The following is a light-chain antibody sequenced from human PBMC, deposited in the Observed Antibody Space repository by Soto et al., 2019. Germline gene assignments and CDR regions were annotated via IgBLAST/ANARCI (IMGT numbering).Light chain of an antibody. CDR1: QSISKW. CDR2: DAS. CDR3: QQYDNLPTWT. J-gene: IGKJ1*01. Sequence: DIQMTHSPSTLSASVVDRVTITCRSSQSISKWVAWYQQKPGKAPKLLIYDASNLETGVPSRFSGSGSGTDFTFTISSLQPEDIATYYCQQYDNLPTWTFGQGTKVDIK. V-gene: IGKV1-33*01.